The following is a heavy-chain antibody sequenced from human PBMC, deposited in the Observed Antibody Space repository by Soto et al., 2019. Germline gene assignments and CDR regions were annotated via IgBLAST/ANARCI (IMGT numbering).Heavy chain of an antibody. Sequence: SGPTLVNPTQTLTLNCTFSGFSLSTSGMCVSWIRQPPGKALEWLARIDWDDDKYYSTSLKTRLTISKDTSKNQVVLTMTNMDPVDTATYYCAWLRRNYYYYYMDVWGKGTTVTVSS. CDR1: GFSLSTSGMC. CDR3: AWLRRNYYYYYMDV. J-gene: IGHJ6*03. V-gene: IGHV2-70*11. CDR2: IDWDDDK.